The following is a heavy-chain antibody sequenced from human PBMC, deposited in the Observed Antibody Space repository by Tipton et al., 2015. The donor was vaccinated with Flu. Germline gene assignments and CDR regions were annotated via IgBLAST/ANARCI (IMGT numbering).Heavy chain of an antibody. Sequence: TLSLTCSVSGDSIGSNYFWAWIRQPPGKGLEWVANVHRSGNGYYNPSLRSRVTISVDTSRSQFSLKMSPVTAADTAVYYCARRDYSNYVSEPRNWFDLWGQGTPVTVSS. V-gene: IGHV4-38-2*01. CDR1: GDSIGSNYF. J-gene: IGHJ5*02. CDR2: VHRSGNG. D-gene: IGHD4-11*01. CDR3: ARRDYSNYVSEPRNWFDL.